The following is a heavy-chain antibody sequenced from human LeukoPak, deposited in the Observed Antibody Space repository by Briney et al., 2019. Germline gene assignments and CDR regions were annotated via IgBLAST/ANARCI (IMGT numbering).Heavy chain of an antibody. J-gene: IGHJ4*02. Sequence: PSETLSLTCTVSGGSISSHFWSWMRQPPGKGLEWIGSIYNRGTTNYNPSLNSRVTMSVDTSKNQLSLQLTSVTAADTAVYYCTKATQWLAFDYWGRGTLVTVSS. CDR3: TKATQWLAFDY. D-gene: IGHD6-19*01. V-gene: IGHV4-59*11. CDR1: GGSISSHF. CDR2: IYNRGTT.